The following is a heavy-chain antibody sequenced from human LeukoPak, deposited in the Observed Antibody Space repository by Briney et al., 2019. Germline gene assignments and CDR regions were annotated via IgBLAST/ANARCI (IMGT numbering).Heavy chain of an antibody. Sequence: GGTLRLSCAASGFTFSDYYMGWIRQAPGKGLEWISYITSNGNSVYYAASVKGRFTISRDNAKNSLYLQVNSLTAEDAAVYYCARAGVDSSGYYYQGFDYWGQGTQVTVSS. J-gene: IGHJ4*02. V-gene: IGHV3-11*04. CDR2: ITSNGNSV. CDR3: ARAGVDSSGYYYQGFDY. CDR1: GFTFSDYY. D-gene: IGHD3-3*01.